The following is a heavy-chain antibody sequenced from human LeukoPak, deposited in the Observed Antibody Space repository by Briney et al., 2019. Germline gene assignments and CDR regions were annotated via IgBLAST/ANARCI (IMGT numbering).Heavy chain of an antibody. J-gene: IGHJ3*01. CDR3: ARAPDYDYVWGNYRL. CDR2: ISSSSSTI. CDR1: GFTFSSYN. Sequence: PGGSLRLSCAASGFTFSSYNMNWVRQAPGEGLEWVSFISSSSSTIYYADSVKGRFTISRDNAKNSLYLQMNSLRAEDTAVYYCARAPDYDYVWGNYRLWGQGTMVTVSS. D-gene: IGHD3-16*02. V-gene: IGHV3-48*01.